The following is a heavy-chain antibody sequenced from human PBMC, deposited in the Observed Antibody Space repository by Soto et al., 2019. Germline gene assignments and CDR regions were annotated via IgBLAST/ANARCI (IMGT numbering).Heavy chain of an antibody. J-gene: IGHJ4*02. CDR2: INHSGRT. CDR1: GGSFSGYY. Sequence: QVQLQQWGAGLLKPSETLSLTCAVDGGSFSGYYWSWIRQPPGKGLEWIGEINHSGRTNYNPSLKSRVTISVDTSKNQFSLKLSSVTAADTGVYYCARKFVVITTREGDLFDYWGQGTLVTVSS. V-gene: IGHV4-34*01. D-gene: IGHD3-22*01. CDR3: ARKFVVITTREGDLFDY.